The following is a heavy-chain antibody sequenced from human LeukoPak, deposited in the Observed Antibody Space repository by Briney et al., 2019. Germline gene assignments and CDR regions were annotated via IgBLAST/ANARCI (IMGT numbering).Heavy chain of an antibody. CDR3: ARTPVLLWFGELSDYFDY. CDR2: IKQDGSEK. Sequence: QPGGSLRLSCAASGFTFSSYRMSWVRQAPGKGLEWVANIKQDGSEKYYVDSVKGRFTISRDNAKNSLYLQMNSLRAEDTAVYYCARTPVLLWFGELSDYFDYWGQGTLVTVSS. D-gene: IGHD3-10*01. CDR1: GFTFSSYR. V-gene: IGHV3-7*01. J-gene: IGHJ4*02.